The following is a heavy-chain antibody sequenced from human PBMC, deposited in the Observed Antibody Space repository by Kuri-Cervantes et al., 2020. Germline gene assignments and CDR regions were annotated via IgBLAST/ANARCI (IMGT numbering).Heavy chain of an antibody. V-gene: IGHV3-30-3*01. CDR1: GFTFSSYA. CDR3: ARGDGDYFSFDY. D-gene: IGHD4-17*01. Sequence: GESPKFSCAASGFTFSSYAMHWVRQAPGKGLEWVAVISYDGSNKYYADSVKGRFTISRDNSKNTLYLQMNSLRAEDTAVYYCARGDGDYFSFDYWGQGTLVTVSS. CDR2: ISYDGSNK. J-gene: IGHJ4*02.